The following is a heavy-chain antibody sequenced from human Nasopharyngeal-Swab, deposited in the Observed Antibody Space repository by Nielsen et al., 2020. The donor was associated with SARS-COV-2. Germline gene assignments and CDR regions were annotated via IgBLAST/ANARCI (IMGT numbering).Heavy chain of an antibody. CDR2: VNHGGST. CDR3: ARGDSDSPDYSPRVFDY. J-gene: IGHJ4*02. Sequence: PGKGLEWIGEVNHGGSTNSNPSLKRRVTMSVDTSKNQFSLNLGSVTAADTAVYYCARGDSDSPDYSPRVFDYWGQGSLVTVSS. V-gene: IGHV4-34*01. D-gene: IGHD3-22*01.